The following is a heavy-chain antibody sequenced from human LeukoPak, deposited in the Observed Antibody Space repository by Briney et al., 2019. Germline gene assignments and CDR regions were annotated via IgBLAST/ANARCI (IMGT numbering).Heavy chain of an antibody. CDR1: VLTFSASN. CDR2: ISSYSGAT. CDR3: ARVRSGSYFDY. J-gene: IGHJ4*02. D-gene: IGHD3-10*01. Sequence: GGSLRLSCAASVLTFSASNMNWVRQAPGKGLEWISYISSYSGATYYADSVKGRFTISRDDAKNSLYLQMNRLRDQDTAVYYCARVRSGSYFDYWGQGTLVTVSS. V-gene: IGHV3-48*02.